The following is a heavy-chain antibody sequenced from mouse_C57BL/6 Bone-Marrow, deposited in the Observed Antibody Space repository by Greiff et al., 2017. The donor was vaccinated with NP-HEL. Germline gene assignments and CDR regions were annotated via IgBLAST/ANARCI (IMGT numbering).Heavy chain of an antibody. CDR3: ARPNWYYAMDY. J-gene: IGHJ4*01. D-gene: IGHD4-1*02. CDR2: ISSGGSYT. CDR1: GFTFSSYG. Sequence: EVKLVESGGDLVKPGGSLKLSCAASGFTFSSYGMSWVRQTPDKRLEWVATISSGGSYTYYPDSVKGRFTISRDNAKNTLYLQMSSLKSGDTAMYYCARPNWYYAMDYWGQGTSVTVSS. V-gene: IGHV5-6*02.